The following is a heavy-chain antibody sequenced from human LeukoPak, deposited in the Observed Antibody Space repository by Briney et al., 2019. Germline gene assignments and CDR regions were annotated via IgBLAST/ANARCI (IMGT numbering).Heavy chain of an antibody. CDR3: AKAYSRGLYSYWYFDL. D-gene: IGHD3-22*01. CDR1: GFTFSSYV. Sequence: PGGSLRLSCAASGFTFSSYVMSWVRQAPGKGLEWVSALSHTGVSPYYADSVKGRFTISRDNSKNTLYLQMNSLRAEDTALYYCAKAYSRGLYSYWYFDLWGRGILVTVSS. J-gene: IGHJ2*01. V-gene: IGHV3-23*01. CDR2: LSHTGVSP.